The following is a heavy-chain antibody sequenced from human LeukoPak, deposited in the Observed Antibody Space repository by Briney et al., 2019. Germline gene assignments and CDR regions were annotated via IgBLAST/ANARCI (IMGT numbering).Heavy chain of an antibody. J-gene: IGHJ5*02. D-gene: IGHD3-3*01. Sequence: GGSLRLSCAASGFTFSSYSMNWVRQAPGKGLEWVSSISSSSYIYYADSVKGRFTISRDNAKNSLYLQMNSLRAEDTAVYYCARDRRYYDFSGPNWFDPWGQGTLVTVSS. CDR2: ISSSSYI. CDR3: ARDRRYYDFSGPNWFDP. CDR1: GFTFSSYS. V-gene: IGHV3-21*01.